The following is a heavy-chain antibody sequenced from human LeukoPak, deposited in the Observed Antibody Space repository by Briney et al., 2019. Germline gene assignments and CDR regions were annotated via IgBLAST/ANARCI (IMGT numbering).Heavy chain of an antibody. CDR1: GYTFTGYY. CDR3: AKEGPSGWVPNF. CDR2: INPNSGGT. V-gene: IGHV1-2*02. Sequence: ASVKVSCKASGYTFTGYYMHWVRQAPGQGLEWMGWINPNSGGTNYAQKFQGRVTMTRDTSIATAFLDLTRLTSDDTAVYYCAKEGPSGWVPNFWGPGTLVTVSS. D-gene: IGHD6-19*01. J-gene: IGHJ4*02.